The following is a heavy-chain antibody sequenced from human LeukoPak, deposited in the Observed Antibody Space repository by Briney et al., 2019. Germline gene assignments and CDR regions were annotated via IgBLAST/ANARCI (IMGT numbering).Heavy chain of an antibody. Sequence: SGGSLRLSCAASGFTFSSSAMSWVRQVPGKGLEWVSASGGGGNTYYADSVKGRFTISRDNSKNTLYLQMNSLRAEDTAVYYCAKRMRDTDYYFDYWGQGTLVTVSS. CDR1: GFTFSSSA. D-gene: IGHD5-18*01. CDR2: SGGGGNT. V-gene: IGHV3-23*01. CDR3: AKRMRDTDYYFDY. J-gene: IGHJ4*02.